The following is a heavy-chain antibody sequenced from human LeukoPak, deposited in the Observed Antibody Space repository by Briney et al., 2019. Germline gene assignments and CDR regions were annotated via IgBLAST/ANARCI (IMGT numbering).Heavy chain of an antibody. CDR3: ARVIAAPIDY. V-gene: IGHV4-59*01. J-gene: IGHJ4*02. CDR1: GGSISSYY. Sequence: PSETLSLTCIVSGGSISSYYWSWLRQPPGKGLEGIGCIYYSGSSNSNPSLKSRVTISVDTSKNHFSLKLSSVPAADTAVYYCARVIAAPIDYWGQGTLVTVSS. CDR2: IYYSGSS. D-gene: IGHD6-25*01.